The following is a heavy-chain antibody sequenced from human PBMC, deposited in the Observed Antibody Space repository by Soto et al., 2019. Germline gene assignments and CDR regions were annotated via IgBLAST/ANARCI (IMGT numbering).Heavy chain of an antibody. V-gene: IGHV3-72*01. CDR1: GFTFSDYY. J-gene: IGHJ4*02. Sequence: EVQLVESGGGLVQPGGSLRLSCAASGFTFSDYYMDWVRQAPGKGLEWVGRSKNKADSYTTEYAVSVKGRFSISRDASKNSLYLQMNSLKTEDTALYYCTVWRMRNDLAAAWGQGILVTVSS. CDR3: TVWRMRNDLAAA. D-gene: IGHD2-8*02. CDR2: SKNKADSYTT.